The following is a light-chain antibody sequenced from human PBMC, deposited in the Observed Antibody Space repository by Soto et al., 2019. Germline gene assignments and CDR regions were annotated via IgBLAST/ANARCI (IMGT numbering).Light chain of an antibody. Sequence: EVLMTQAPATLSVCPVDGSTLSCRASQSINSNLAWYQQQPGQAPRLLIYGASTRATAVPDRFSGSGSGTDFTLTITSLQSDDFAVYFCQQYSDWPITFGQGTRLEIK. CDR3: QQYSDWPIT. CDR2: GAS. V-gene: IGKV3-15*01. J-gene: IGKJ5*01. CDR1: QSINSN.